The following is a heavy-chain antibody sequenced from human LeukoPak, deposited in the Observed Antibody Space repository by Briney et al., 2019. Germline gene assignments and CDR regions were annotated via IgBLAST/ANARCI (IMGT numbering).Heavy chain of an antibody. CDR2: ISWNSGSI. V-gene: IGHV3-9*01. CDR3: ARVSGPGLDEYFHL. J-gene: IGHJ1*01. CDR1: GFTFDDYA. D-gene: IGHD3-10*01. Sequence: PGGSLRLSCAASGFTFDDYAMHWVRQAPGKGLEWVSGISWNSGSIGYADSVKGRFTISRGDAKNTLYLHMNSLRAEDTAVYYCARVSGPGLDEYFHLWGQGTLVTVSS.